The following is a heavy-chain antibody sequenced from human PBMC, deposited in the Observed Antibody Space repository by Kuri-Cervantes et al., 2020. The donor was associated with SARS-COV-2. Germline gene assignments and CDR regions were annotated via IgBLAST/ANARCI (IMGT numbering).Heavy chain of an antibody. V-gene: IGHV3-23*01. CDR2: ISGSGGST. CDR3: AKDVINGGQWLVGGFDY. J-gene: IGHJ4*02. Sequence: ETLSLTCAASGFTFSSYAMSWVRQAPGKGLEWVSAISGSGGSTYYADSVKGRFTISRDNSKNTLYLQMNSLRAEDTAVYYCAKDVINGGQWLVGGFDYWGQGTLVTVSS. CDR1: GFTFSSYA. D-gene: IGHD6-19*01.